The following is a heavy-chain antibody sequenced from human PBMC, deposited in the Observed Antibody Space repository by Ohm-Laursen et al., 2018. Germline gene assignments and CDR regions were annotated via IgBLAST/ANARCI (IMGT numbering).Heavy chain of an antibody. V-gene: IGHV3-23*01. D-gene: IGHD3-10*01. Sequence: GSLRLSGTASGFTFSSYAMSWVRQAPGKGLEWVSAISCSGGSTYYADSVKGRLTISRDNSKNTLYLQMNSLSAEDTAVYYCARKGSFRAFDIWGQGTMVTVSS. CDR2: ISCSGGST. CDR3: ARKGSFRAFDI. CDR1: GFTFSSYA. J-gene: IGHJ3*02.